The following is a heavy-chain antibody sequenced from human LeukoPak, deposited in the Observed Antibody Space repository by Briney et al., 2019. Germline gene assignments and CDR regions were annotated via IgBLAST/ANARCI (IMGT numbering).Heavy chain of an antibody. D-gene: IGHD2-2*01. J-gene: IGHJ4*02. CDR2: ISHSGTT. CDR3: AREVVPAALGY. Sequence: PSQTLSLTCTVSGGSISSGGYYWSWIRQPPGKGLEWIGYISHSGTTSYNPSVKSRVTISIDRSNNQFSLKLSSVTAADTAVYYCAREVVPAALGYWGQGTLVTVSS. CDR1: GGSISSGGYY. V-gene: IGHV4-30-2*01.